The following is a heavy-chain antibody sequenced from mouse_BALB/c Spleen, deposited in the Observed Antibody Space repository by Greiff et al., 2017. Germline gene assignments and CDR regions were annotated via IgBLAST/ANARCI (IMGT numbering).Heavy chain of an antibody. CDR1: GYTFTSYT. V-gene: IGHV1-4*01. D-gene: IGHD2-1*01. CDR2: INPSSGYT. Sequence: VQLQESGAELARPGASVKMSCKASGYTFTSYTMHWVKQRPGQGLEWIGYINPSSGYTNYNQKFKDKATLTADKSSSTAYMQLSSLTSEDSAVYYCARRYYGNDYYAMDYWGQGTSVTVSS. CDR3: ARRYYGNDYYAMDY. J-gene: IGHJ4*01.